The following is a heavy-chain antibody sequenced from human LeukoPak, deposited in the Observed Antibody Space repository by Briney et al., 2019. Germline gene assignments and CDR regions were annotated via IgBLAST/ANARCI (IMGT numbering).Heavy chain of an antibody. J-gene: IGHJ3*02. CDR1: GGTFSSYA. D-gene: IGHD6-6*01. CDR3: ARDLVSAGFDI. V-gene: IGHV7-4-1*02. CDR2: INTNTGIP. Sequence: PRASVKVSCKASGGTFSSYAISWVRQAPGQGLELMGWINTNTGIPTYAQGFAGRFVFSLDTSVTTAYLQITSLKAEDTAVYYCARDLVSAGFDIWGQGTMVTVSS.